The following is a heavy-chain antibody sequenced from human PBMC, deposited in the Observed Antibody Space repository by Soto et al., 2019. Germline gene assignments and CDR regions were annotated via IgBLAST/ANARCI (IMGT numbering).Heavy chain of an antibody. V-gene: IGHV4-34*01. CDR3: ARPGIAAAGTTGGEDY. Sequence: QVQLQQWGAGLLKPSETLSLTCAVYGGSFSGYYWSWIRQPPGKGLEWIGEINHSGSTNYNPSLKGRVTISXXTXKXXFSLKLSSVTAADTAVYYCARPGIAAAGTTGGEDYWGQGTLVTVSS. CDR2: INHSGST. D-gene: IGHD6-13*01. J-gene: IGHJ4*02. CDR1: GGSFSGYY.